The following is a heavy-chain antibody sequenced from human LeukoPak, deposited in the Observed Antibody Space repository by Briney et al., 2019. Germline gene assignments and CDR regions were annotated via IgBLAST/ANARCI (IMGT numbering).Heavy chain of an antibody. CDR2: INPNSGGT. D-gene: IGHD5-24*01. V-gene: IGHV1-2*02. J-gene: IGHJ3*02. CDR1: GYTFTGYY. CDR3: ARGTVETATIHGDAFDI. Sequence: GASVKVSCKASGYTFTGYYMHWVRQAPGQGLEWMGWINPNSGGTNYAQKFQGRVTMTRDTSISTAYMELSRLRSDDTAVYYCARGTVETATIHGDAFDIWGQGTMVTVSS.